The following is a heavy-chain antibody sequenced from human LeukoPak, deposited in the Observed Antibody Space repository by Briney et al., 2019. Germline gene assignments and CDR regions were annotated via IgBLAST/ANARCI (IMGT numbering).Heavy chain of an antibody. D-gene: IGHD1-1*01. Sequence: ASVKVSCKASGYTFTGYYMHWARQAPGQGLEWMGWINPNSGGTNYAQKFQGRVTMTRDTSISTAYMELSRLRSDDTAVYYCARVNRNWNDLSDYWGQGTLVTVSS. CDR3: ARVNRNWNDLSDY. CDR2: INPNSGGT. CDR1: GYTFTGYY. V-gene: IGHV1-2*02. J-gene: IGHJ4*02.